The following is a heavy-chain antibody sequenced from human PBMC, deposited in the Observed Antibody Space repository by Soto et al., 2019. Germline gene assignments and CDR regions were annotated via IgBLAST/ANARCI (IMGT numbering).Heavy chain of an antibody. CDR2: IKQDGSEK. CDR3: ARDGGQLLLPSDY. Sequence: GSLRLSCAASGFTFSSYWMSWVRQAPGKGLEWVANIKQDGSEKYYVDSVKGRFTISRDNAKNSLYLQMNSLRAEDTAVYYCARDGGQLLLPSDYWGQGTLVTVSS. D-gene: IGHD2-15*01. J-gene: IGHJ4*02. V-gene: IGHV3-7*01. CDR1: GFTFSSYW.